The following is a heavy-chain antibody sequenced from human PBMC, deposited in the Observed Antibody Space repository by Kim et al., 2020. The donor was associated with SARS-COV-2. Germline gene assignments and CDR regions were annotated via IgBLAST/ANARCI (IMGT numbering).Heavy chain of an antibody. V-gene: IGHV3-9*01. CDR3: AKAWSYDYGDGWDY. J-gene: IGHJ4*02. Sequence: ADSVKGRFTISRDNAKNSLYLQMNSLRDEDTALYYCAKAWSYDYGDGWDYWGQGTLVTVSS. D-gene: IGHD4-17*01.